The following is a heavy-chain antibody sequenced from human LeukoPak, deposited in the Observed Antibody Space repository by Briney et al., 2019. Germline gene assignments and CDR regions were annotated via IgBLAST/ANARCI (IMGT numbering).Heavy chain of an antibody. V-gene: IGHV1-18*01. J-gene: IGHJ1*01. CDR3: ARSLHYYDNSGLFIQY. CDR1: RYTFTRYG. Sequence: GASVKASCTASRYTFTRYGFSWVRQAPGQGLEWMGWISVDSGKTNYAQKLQRRVTMTTDTSTSTAYMELRSLRSDDTAIYYCARSLHYYDNSGLFIQYWGQGTLVTVSS. D-gene: IGHD3-22*01. CDR2: ISVDSGKT.